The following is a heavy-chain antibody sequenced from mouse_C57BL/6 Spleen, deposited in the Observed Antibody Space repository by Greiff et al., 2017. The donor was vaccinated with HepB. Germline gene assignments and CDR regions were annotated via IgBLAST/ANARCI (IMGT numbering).Heavy chain of an antibody. CDR1: GYTFTSYW. D-gene: IGHD4-1*01. CDR3: AMNWEGWYFDV. J-gene: IGHJ1*03. V-gene: IGHV1-55*01. CDR2: IYPGSGST. Sequence: QVQLQQPGAELVKPGASVKMSCKASGYTFTSYWLTWVKQRPGQGLEWIGGIYPGSGSTNYNEKFMSKATLTVDTSSSTAYMQLSSLTAEDSAVYYCAMNWEGWYFDVWGTGTTVTVSS.